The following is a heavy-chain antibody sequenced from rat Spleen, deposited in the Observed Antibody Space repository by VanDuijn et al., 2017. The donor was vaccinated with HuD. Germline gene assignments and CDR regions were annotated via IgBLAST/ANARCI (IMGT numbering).Heavy chain of an antibody. Sequence: EVRLVESGGGLVQPGRSLKLSCAASGFTFTNYDMAWVRQAPTKGLEWIASISTGGGNTYYRDSVKGRFTISRDNAKNTQYLQMDSLRSEDTATYYCARGYVMEAWGQGASVTVSS. V-gene: IGHV5S13*01. J-gene: IGHJ4*01. CDR2: ISTGGGNT. CDR3: ARGYVMEA. CDR1: GFTFTNYD.